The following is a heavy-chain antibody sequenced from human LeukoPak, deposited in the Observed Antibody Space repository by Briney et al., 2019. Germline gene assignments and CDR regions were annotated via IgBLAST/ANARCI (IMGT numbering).Heavy chain of an antibody. J-gene: IGHJ2*01. CDR2: INPNIGGT. Sequence: ASVKVSCKASGYTFTGYYMHWGRQAPGQGLEWIGWINPNIGGTNYAQKFQGRVTMTRDTSISTAYMELSRLRSDDTAVYYCARGITMVRGVIITFAWYFDLWGRGTLVTVSS. V-gene: IGHV1-2*02. CDR3: ARGITMVRGVIITFAWYFDL. CDR1: GYTFTGYY. D-gene: IGHD3-10*01.